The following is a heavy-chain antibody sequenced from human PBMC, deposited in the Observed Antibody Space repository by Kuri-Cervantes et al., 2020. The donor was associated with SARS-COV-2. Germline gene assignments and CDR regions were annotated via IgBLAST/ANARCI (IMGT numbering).Heavy chain of an antibody. V-gene: IGHV3-23*01. J-gene: IGHJ4*02. CDR1: GFTFSSRA. CDR3: AKGVWGSYRYSDD. Sequence: GESLKISCAASGFTFSSRAMTWVRQAPGKGLEWVSAISGSGGSTYYADSVGGRFTISRDNSKNTLYLQMNSLRAEDTAVYYSAKGVWGSYRYSDDWGQGTLVTVSS. CDR2: ISGSGGST. D-gene: IGHD3-16*02.